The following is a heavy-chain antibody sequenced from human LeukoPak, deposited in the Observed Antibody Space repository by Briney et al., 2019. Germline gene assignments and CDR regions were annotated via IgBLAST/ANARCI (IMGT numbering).Heavy chain of an antibody. Sequence: GGSLRLSCAASGFTFSSYSMNWVRQAPGKGLEWVSSISSSSSYIYYADSVKGRFTISRDNAKNSLYLQMNSLGAEDTAVYYCAKDSPRISVTGVEYFDHWGQGTLVTVSS. CDR3: AKDSPRISVTGVEYFDH. D-gene: IGHD4-11*01. CDR1: GFTFSSYS. V-gene: IGHV3-21*04. CDR2: ISSSSSYI. J-gene: IGHJ1*01.